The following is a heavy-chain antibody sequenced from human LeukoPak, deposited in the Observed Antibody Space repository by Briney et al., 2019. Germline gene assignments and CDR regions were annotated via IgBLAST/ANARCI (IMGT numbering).Heavy chain of an antibody. D-gene: IGHD6-19*01. J-gene: IGHJ4*02. CDR1: GGSISSSNW. CDR2: IYHSGST. Sequence: SETLSLTCAVSGGSISSSNWWSWVRQPPGKGLERIGEIYHSGSTNYNPSLKSRLTISVDKSKKQFSLKLSSVTAADTAVYYCARVRYTSGWSVIDYWGQGTLVTVSS. CDR3: ARVRYTSGWSVIDY. V-gene: IGHV4-4*02.